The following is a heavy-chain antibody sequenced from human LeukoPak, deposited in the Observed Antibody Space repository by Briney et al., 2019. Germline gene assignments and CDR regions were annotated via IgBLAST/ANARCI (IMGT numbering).Heavy chain of an antibody. Sequence: ASVKVSCKASGYTFSDHYIHWVRQAPGQGLEWVGWINPKSGDTMYTQRFQGRVTMTRDTSMNTAYMEFARLKSDDTAVYYCARDGESCSRDNCYRYYYYMDVWGKGTMVIVSS. J-gene: IGHJ6*03. CDR1: GYTFSDHY. CDR2: INPKSGDT. V-gene: IGHV1-2*02. CDR3: ARDGESCSRDNCYRYYYYMDV. D-gene: IGHD3-10*01.